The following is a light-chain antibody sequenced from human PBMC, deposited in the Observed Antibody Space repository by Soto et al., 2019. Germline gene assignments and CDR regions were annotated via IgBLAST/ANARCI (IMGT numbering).Light chain of an antibody. CDR2: EVN. CDR3: VSWDSSMSAYV. J-gene: IGLJ1*01. Sequence: QSVLTQPASVSGSPGQSSTISYTGTSSDVGGYDYVSWYQLHPGKAPKLMVFEVNNRPSGVSYRFSGSKSGNTASLTISGLQAEDEADYYCVSWDSSMSAYVFGSGTTVTVL. CDR1: SSDVGGYDY. V-gene: IGLV2-14*01.